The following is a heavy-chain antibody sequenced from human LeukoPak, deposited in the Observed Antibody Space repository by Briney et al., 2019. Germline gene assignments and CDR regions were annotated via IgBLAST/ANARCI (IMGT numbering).Heavy chain of an antibody. D-gene: IGHD6-13*01. CDR1: GFTFSSYE. CDR2: ISSSGSTI. J-gene: IGHJ5*02. V-gene: IGHV3-48*03. CDR3: ARDLRGSSWYAGRGNWFDP. Sequence: SGGSLRLSCAASGFTFSSYEMNWVRQAPGKGLEWVSYISSSGSTIYYADSVKGRFTISRDNSKNSLYLQMNSLRAEDTAVYYCARDLRGSSWYAGRGNWFDPWGQGTLVTVSS.